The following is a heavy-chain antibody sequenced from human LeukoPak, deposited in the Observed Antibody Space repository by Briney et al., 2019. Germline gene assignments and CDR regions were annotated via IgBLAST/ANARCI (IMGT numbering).Heavy chain of an antibody. Sequence: GGSLRLSCAASGFTFSSYAMSWVRQSPGKGLEWVSSISSSSSYIYYADSVKGRFTISRDDAKNSLYLQMNSLRAEDTAVYYCARVIYGDYLWGNDYWGQGTLVTVSS. V-gene: IGHV3-21*01. CDR1: GFTFSSYA. CDR2: ISSSSSYI. J-gene: IGHJ4*02. CDR3: ARVIYGDYLWGNDY. D-gene: IGHD4-17*01.